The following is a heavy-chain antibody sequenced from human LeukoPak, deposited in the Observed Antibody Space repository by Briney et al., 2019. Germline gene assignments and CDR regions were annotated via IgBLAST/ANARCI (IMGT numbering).Heavy chain of an antibody. CDR3: GSYSGTYSIADAFDI. CDR2: IYSSGNT. V-gene: IGHV3-66*01. D-gene: IGHD1-26*01. Sequence: GGSLRLSYAVSGFTVSRNYMSWVRQAPGKGLEWVSVIYSSGNTYYADSVKGRFTISRDNSKNTLSLQMNSLRAGDTAVYYCGSYSGTYSIADAFDIWGQGTMVTVSS. CDR1: GFTVSRNY. J-gene: IGHJ3*02.